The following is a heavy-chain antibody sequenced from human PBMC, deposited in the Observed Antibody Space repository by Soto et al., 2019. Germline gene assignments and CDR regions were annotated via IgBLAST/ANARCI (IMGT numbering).Heavy chain of an antibody. CDR2: MSGGGST. J-gene: IGHJ4*02. CDR3: ARDEDIVAMFDY. CDR1: GFTFSNYA. Sequence: GGSLRLSCAASGFTFSNYAMSWVRQAPGKGLEWVSAMSGGGSTYYADSVKGRFTISRDNSKNTLYLQMNSLRAEDTAVYYCARDEDIVAMFDYWGQGTLVTVSS. V-gene: IGHV3-23*01. D-gene: IGHD5-12*01.